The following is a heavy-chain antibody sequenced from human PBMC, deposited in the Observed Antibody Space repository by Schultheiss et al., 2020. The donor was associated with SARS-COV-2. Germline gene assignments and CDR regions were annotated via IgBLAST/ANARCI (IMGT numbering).Heavy chain of an antibody. CDR2: IKQDGSEK. J-gene: IGHJ4*02. D-gene: IGHD6-6*01. CDR1: GFTFSSYW. CDR3: AKVSTYSSSDYFDY. Sequence: GGSLRLSCAASGFTFSSYWMSWVRQAPGKGLEWVANIKQDGSEKYYVDSVKGRFTISRDNAKNSLYLQMNSLRAEDTAVYYCAKVSTYSSSDYFDYWGQGTLVTVSS. V-gene: IGHV3-7*03.